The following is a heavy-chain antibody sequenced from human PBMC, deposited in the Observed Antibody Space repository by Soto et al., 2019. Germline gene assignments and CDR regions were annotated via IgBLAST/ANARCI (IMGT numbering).Heavy chain of an antibody. CDR3: ASRVTRPLGYFHH. CDR2: ISDSGGP. Sequence: QVQLQESGPGLVKPSQTLSVTCTVSGGSISSGDHYWTWIRQHPGKGLEWIGYISDSGGPYYNPSLKRRVTISADTSKNQFSLRLSSVTAADTAVYYCASRVTRPLGYFHHWGQGTLVTVPS. J-gene: IGHJ1*01. D-gene: IGHD2-21*02. CDR1: GGSISSGDHY. V-gene: IGHV4-31*03.